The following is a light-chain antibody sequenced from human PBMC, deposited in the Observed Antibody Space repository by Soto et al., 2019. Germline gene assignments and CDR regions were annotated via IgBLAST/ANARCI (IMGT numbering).Light chain of an antibody. Sequence: QCVLTQPHSASGTAGERVTISCSGSSSNIGTSSVHWFQQLPGTAPKLLISTTNQRPSGVPERFSGSKSGTSASLAISGLQSEDEADYYCAAWDDSLNGHVFGTGTKVTVL. CDR1: SSNIGTSS. J-gene: IGLJ1*01. CDR2: TTN. V-gene: IGLV1-44*01. CDR3: AAWDDSLNGHV.